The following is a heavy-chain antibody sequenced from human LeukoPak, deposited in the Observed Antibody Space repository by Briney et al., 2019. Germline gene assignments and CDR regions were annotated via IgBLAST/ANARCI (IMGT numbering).Heavy chain of an antibody. J-gene: IGHJ6*03. V-gene: IGHV1-18*01. D-gene: IGHD3-10*01. CDR1: GYTFTSYD. CDR3: ARGMVRTYYYYYYMDV. Sequence: ASVKVSCKASGYTFTSYDINWVRQATGQGLEWMGWISAYNGNTNYAQKLQGRVTMTTDTSTSTAYMELRSLRSDDTAVYYCARGMVRTYYYYYYMDVWGKGTTVTISS. CDR2: ISAYNGNT.